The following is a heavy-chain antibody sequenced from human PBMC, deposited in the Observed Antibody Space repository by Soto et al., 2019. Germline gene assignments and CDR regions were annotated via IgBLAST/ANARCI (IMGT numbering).Heavy chain of an antibody. CDR1: GFTLSDHY. Sequence: EVQLVESGGGLVQPGGSLRLSCAASGFTLSDHYMDWVRQAPGKGLEWVGRTRNKANSYTTEYAASVKGRFTISRDDSKNSLYLQMNSLKTEDTAVYYCVRGRDSSGWCNDYWGQGTVVTVSS. J-gene: IGHJ4*02. CDR2: TRNKANSYTT. D-gene: IGHD6-19*01. CDR3: VRGRDSSGWCNDY. V-gene: IGHV3-72*01.